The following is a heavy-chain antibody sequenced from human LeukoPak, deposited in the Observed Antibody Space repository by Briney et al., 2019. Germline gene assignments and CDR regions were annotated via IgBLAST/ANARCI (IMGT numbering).Heavy chain of an antibody. CDR1: GYTFTSYG. V-gene: IGHV1-18*01. D-gene: IGHD3-10*01. Sequence: ASVKVSCKSSGYTFTSYGISWVRQAPGQGLEWMRWISAYNGNTNYAQKLQGRVTMTTDTSTSTAYMELRSLRSDDTAVYYCASGPITMVRGVIIIDYFDYWGQGTLVTVSS. J-gene: IGHJ4*02. CDR2: ISAYNGNT. CDR3: ASGPITMVRGVIIIDYFDY.